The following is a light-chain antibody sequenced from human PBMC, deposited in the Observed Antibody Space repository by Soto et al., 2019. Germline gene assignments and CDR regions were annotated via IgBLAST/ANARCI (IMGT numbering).Light chain of an antibody. CDR1: SSDVGGYNY. Sequence: QSALTQPASMSGSPGQSITISCTGTSSDVGGYNYVSWYQQHPGKAPKLMIYDVSNRPSGVSNRFSGSKSGNTASPTISGLQAEDEADYYCSSYTSSSTVVFGGGTQLTVL. CDR3: SSYTSSSTVV. V-gene: IGLV2-14*01. CDR2: DVS. J-gene: IGLJ2*01.